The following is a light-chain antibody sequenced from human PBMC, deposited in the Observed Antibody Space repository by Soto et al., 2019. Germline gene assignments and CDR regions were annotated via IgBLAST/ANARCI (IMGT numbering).Light chain of an antibody. J-gene: IGLJ3*02. CDR3: QSADSSGTYQGV. V-gene: IGLV3-25*02. Sequence: SYELTQPPSVSVSPGQTARITFSGDALPKQYAYWYQQKPGQAPVLVIYKDSERPSGIPERFSGSSSGTTVTLTISGVQAEDEADYYCQSADSSGTYQGVFGGGTKVTVL. CDR2: KDS. CDR1: ALPKQY.